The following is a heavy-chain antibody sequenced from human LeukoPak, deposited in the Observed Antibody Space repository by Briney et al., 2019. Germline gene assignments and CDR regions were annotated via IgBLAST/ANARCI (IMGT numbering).Heavy chain of an antibody. Sequence: GASVKVSCKASGCTFSSSAMLWVRQARGQGLEWMGWIIASCGNTNYAQKFQERVTITTDISTSTAYMALSSLRSEDTAVYYCAADIAVSGTKAFDIWGQGTMVTVSS. J-gene: IGHJ3*02. D-gene: IGHD6-19*01. CDR2: IIASCGNT. CDR1: GCTFSSSA. V-gene: IGHV1-58*02. CDR3: AADIAVSGTKAFDI.